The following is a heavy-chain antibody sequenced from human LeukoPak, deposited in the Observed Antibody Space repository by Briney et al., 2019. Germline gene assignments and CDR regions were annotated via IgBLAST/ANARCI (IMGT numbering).Heavy chain of an antibody. CDR1: GGSIDSSSYY. CDR3: ARDPRDSTPFDY. CDR2: IYYSGTT. V-gene: IGHV4-39*07. D-gene: IGHD2-15*01. Sequence: SETLSLTCTVSGGSIDSSSYYWGWVRQPPGKGLEWIGGIYYSGTTYYNPSLKSRVSILADTSKNHFSLKLSSVTAADTAVYYCARDPRDSTPFDYWGQGTLVTVSS. J-gene: IGHJ4*02.